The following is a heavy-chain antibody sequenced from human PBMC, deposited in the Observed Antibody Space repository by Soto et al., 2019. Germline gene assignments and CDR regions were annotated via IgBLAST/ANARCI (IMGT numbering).Heavy chain of an antibody. CDR3: AGVAAWPSGSYSDFDY. CDR1: GYTFTSYG. D-gene: IGHD1-26*01. Sequence: QVQLVQSGAEVKKPGASVKVSCKASGYTFTSYGISWVRQAPGQGLEWMGWISAYNGNTTYAQKLQGRVTMTTDTATSTDYMERRGLMSDDRAVYYCAGVAAWPSGSYSDFDYWGQGALVTVSS. J-gene: IGHJ4*02. CDR2: ISAYNGNT. V-gene: IGHV1-18*01.